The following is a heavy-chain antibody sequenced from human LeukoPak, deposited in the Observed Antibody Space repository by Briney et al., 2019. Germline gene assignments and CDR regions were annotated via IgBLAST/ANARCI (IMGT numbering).Heavy chain of an antibody. J-gene: IGHJ6*02. D-gene: IGHD7-27*01. CDR3: ATVSELGGYYYGMDV. Sequence: GASVKVSCKVSGYTLTELSMHWVRQAPGKGLEWMGGFGPEDGETIYAQKFQGRVTMTEDTSTDTAYMELSSLRSEDTAVYYCATVSELGGYYYGMDVWGQGTTVTVSS. CDR1: GYTLTELS. V-gene: IGHV1-24*01. CDR2: FGPEDGET.